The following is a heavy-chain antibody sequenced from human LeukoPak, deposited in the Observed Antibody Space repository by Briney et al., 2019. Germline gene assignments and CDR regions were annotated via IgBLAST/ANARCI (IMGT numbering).Heavy chain of an antibody. D-gene: IGHD2-21*01. CDR1: GFTFSSYG. V-gene: IGHV3-30*02. CDR2: IRYDGSNK. CDR3: AKDICGGNCYPNGGY. J-gene: IGHJ4*02. Sequence: GGSLTLSCAASGFTFSSYGMHWVRQAPRKGLEWVAFIRYDGSNKYYADSVKGRFAISRDNSKNTLYLQMNSLRAEDTAVYYCAKDICGGNCYPNGGYWGQGTLVIVSS.